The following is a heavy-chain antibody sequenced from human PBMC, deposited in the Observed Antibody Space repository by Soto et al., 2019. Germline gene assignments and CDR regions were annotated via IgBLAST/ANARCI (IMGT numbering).Heavy chain of an antibody. CDR2: IIPIFGTA. CDR1: GGTFSSYA. V-gene: IGHV1-69*13. CDR3: ARDPRYYYGMAV. J-gene: IGHJ6*02. Sequence: SVKVSCKASGGTFSSYAISWVRQAPGQGLEWMGGIIPIFGTANYAQKFQGRVTITADESTSTAYMELSSLRSDDTAVYYCARDPRYYYGMAVWGQGTTVTVSS.